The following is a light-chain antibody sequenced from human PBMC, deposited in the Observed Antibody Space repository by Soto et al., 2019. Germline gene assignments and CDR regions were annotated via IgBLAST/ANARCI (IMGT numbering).Light chain of an antibody. Sequence: EIVMTQSPVTLSVSPGERATLSCRASQSVSSNLAWYQQKPGQAPRLLIYGVSTRATGVPARFSGSGSGTEFTLTISSLQSEDFAVYYCQQYKNWPPYTFGQGTKLEIK. J-gene: IGKJ2*01. CDR3: QQYKNWPPYT. CDR2: GVS. CDR1: QSVSSN. V-gene: IGKV3-15*01.